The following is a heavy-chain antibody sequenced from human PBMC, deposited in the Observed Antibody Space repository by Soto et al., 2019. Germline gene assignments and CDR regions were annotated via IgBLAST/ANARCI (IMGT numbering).Heavy chain of an antibody. CDR3: ARDRYFYESAGYYRTRDS. J-gene: IGHJ5*01. CDR1: GGSLTRDY. D-gene: IGHD3-22*01. CDR2: IFHSGIT. Sequence: ASETLSLNCPIAGGSLTRDYWTWFRQSPGKGLEWIGYIFHSGITDYNPSVKSRVTISIDKSKNLFSLKLTSVTAADTAVYYCARDRYFYESAGYYRTRDSWGQGILVTVSS. V-gene: IGHV4-59*01.